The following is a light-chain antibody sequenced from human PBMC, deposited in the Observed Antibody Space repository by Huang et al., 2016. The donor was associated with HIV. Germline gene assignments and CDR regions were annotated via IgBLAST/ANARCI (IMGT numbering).Light chain of an antibody. J-gene: IGKJ1*01. CDR2: WSS. CDR1: QSLLYSSNNKNY. Sequence: DIVMTQSPDSLAVSLGERATINCKSSQSLLYSSNNKNYLAWYQQKPGQPPKLLIYWSSTRESGVPDRFSGSGSGTDFTLTISSLQAEDVAVYYCQQYYSSPQTFGQGTKVEI. CDR3: QQYYSSPQT. V-gene: IGKV4-1*01.